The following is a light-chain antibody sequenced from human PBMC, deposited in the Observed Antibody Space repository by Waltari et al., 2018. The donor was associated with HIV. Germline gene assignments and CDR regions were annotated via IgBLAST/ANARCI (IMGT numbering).Light chain of an antibody. CDR2: DVS. CDR3: CSYAGSNTFNYV. V-gene: IGLV2-23*02. J-gene: IGLJ1*01. Sequence: QSALTQPASVSGSPGQSITISCTGTSSDVGGYNYVSWYQQHPGQAPKLMIYDVSKRPSGVSNRFSGSKSGNTASLTSSGLQAEDEADYYCCSYAGSNTFNYVFGTGTKVTVL. CDR1: SSDVGGYNY.